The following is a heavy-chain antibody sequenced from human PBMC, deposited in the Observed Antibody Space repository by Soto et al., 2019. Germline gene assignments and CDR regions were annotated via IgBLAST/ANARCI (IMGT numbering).Heavy chain of an antibody. CDR1: GCSISSYY. D-gene: IGHD5-12*01. CDR2: IYYSGST. V-gene: IGHV4-59*08. CDR3: ARLGDEYSGYDLPFDY. Sequence: ASETLSLTCTFPGCSISSYYWSWIPQPPGEGLEWIGYIYYSGSTNYNPSLKSRVTISVDTSKNQFSLKLSSVTAADTAVYYCARLGDEYSGYDLPFDYWGQGTLVTVSS. J-gene: IGHJ4*02.